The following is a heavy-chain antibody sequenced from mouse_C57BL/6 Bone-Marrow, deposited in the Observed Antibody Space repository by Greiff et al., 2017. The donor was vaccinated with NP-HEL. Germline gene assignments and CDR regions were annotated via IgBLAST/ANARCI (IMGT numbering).Heavy chain of an antibody. CDR2: IYPYNGVS. Sequence: EVKVVESGPELVKPGASVKISCKASGYSFTGYYMHWVKQSHGNILDWIGYIYPYNGVSSYNQKFKGKATLTVDKSSSTAYMELRSLTSEDSAVYYCARQGSRQLAYAMDYWGQGTSVTVSS. CDR3: ARQGSRQLAYAMDY. J-gene: IGHJ4*01. D-gene: IGHD3-2*01. CDR1: GYSFTGYY. V-gene: IGHV1-31*01.